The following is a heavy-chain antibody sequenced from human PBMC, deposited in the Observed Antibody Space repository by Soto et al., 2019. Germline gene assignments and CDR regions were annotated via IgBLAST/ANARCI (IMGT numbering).Heavy chain of an antibody. D-gene: IGHD2-15*01. CDR2: IYYSGST. Sequence: QLQLQESGPGLVKPSETLSLTCTVSGGSISSSSYYWGWIRQPPGKGLEWIGSIYYSGSTYYNPSRKSRVTIAVDTSKNQFPLKLSSVTAADPAVYYCARHVVVAATFGWFDPWGQGTLVTVS. J-gene: IGHJ5*02. CDR3: ARHVVVAATFGWFDP. V-gene: IGHV4-39*01. CDR1: GGSISSSSYY.